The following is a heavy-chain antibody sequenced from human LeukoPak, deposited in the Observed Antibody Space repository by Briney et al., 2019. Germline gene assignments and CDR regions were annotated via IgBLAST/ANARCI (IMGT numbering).Heavy chain of an antibody. V-gene: IGHV3-21*04. CDR3: AKDLAAADPLAFDI. J-gene: IGHJ3*02. CDR1: GFTFSNYS. D-gene: IGHD6-13*01. Sequence: GGSLRLSCAGSGFTFSNYSINWVRQAPGKGLEWVSSISPSSHYIYYADSVKGRFTISRDNSKNTLYLQMNSLRAEDMALYYCAKDLAAADPLAFDIWGQGTMVTVS. CDR2: ISPSSHYI.